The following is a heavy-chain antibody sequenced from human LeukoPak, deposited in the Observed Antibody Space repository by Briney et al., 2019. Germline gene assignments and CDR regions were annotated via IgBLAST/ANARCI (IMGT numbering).Heavy chain of an antibody. Sequence: SETLPLSCSVSGGSVNSVNSHWGWIRQPPGKGLEWIGNIFYSGSTSWNPSLKSRVTMSVDTSKNQFSLKMTSVTAADTAVYFCARLTKGRYFDYFFDSGGRGTLVTVSS. J-gene: IGHJ4*02. CDR2: IFYSGST. D-gene: IGHD3-9*01. CDR3: ARLTKGRYFDYFFDS. V-gene: IGHV4-39*01. CDR1: GGSVNSVNSH.